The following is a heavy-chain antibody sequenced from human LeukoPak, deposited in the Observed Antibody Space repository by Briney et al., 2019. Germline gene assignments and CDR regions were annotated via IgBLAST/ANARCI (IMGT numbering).Heavy chain of an antibody. Sequence: MASETLSLTRTVSGGSVSSYYWSWIRQPPGKGLEWIGYIYYSGSTNYNPSLKSRVTISVDTSKNQFSLKLSSVTAADTAVYYCARGYYDSSGYYQYIFDYWGQGTLVTVSS. J-gene: IGHJ4*02. CDR2: IYYSGST. D-gene: IGHD3-22*01. V-gene: IGHV4-59*02. CDR1: GGSVSSYY. CDR3: ARGYYDSSGYYQYIFDY.